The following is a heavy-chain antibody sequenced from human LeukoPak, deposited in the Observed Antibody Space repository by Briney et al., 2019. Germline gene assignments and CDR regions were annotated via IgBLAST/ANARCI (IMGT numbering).Heavy chain of an antibody. V-gene: IGHV3-21*01. CDR2: ISSSSSYI. D-gene: IGHD3-10*01. CDR3: ARVSYYYGSGSGGANDAFDI. Sequence: GGVLRLSCAASGFTFSSYSMNWVRQAPGKGLEWVSSISSSSSYIYYADSVKGRFTISRDNAKNSLYLQMNSLQAEDTAVYYCARVSYYYGSGSGGANDAFDIWRQGTMVTVSS. CDR1: GFTFSSYS. J-gene: IGHJ3*02.